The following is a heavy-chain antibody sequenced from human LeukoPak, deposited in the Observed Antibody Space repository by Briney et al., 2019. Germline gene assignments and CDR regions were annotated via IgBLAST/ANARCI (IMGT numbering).Heavy chain of an antibody. V-gene: IGHV4-59*01. CDR1: RGSISGYS. J-gene: IGHJ5*02. CDR3: VRGPYGASISKWFDP. D-gene: IGHD4/OR15-4a*01. Sequence: PSETLSLACTVSRGSISGYSWSWVRQSPGGGLEWIGYIYYSGDTAYNPSLRSRVTMSVDTSKNQFSLQLRSMTTADTAVYYCVRGPYGASISKWFDPWGQGTQVIVSP. CDR2: IYYSGDT.